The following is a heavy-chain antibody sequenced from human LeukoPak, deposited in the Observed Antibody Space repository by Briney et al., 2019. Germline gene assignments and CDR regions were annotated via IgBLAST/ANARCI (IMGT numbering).Heavy chain of an antibody. J-gene: IGHJ2*01. V-gene: IGHV3-23*01. D-gene: IGHD3-16*01. CDR3: ATSEVVTFR. CDR1: GFTFSNSA. CDR2: ISGIGDST. Sequence: GGSLRLSCAASGFTFSNSAMSWVRQAPGKGLEWVSTISGIGDSTYYADSVKGRFTISRDNSKNTLYLQMNSLRAEDTAVYHCATSEVVTFRWGRGTLVTVSS.